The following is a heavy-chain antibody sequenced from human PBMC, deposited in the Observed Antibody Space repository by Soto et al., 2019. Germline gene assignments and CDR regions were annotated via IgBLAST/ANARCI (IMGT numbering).Heavy chain of an antibody. CDR2: IYHSGST. J-gene: IGHJ4*02. Sequence: SETLSLTCAVSGGSISSSNWWSWVRQPPGKGLEWIGEIYHSGSTNYNPSLKSRVTISVDKSKNQFSLKLSSVTAADTAVYYCARVAAPGDYYDSSGYYFDYWGQGTLVTVSS. D-gene: IGHD3-22*01. CDR3: ARVAAPGDYYDSSGYYFDY. CDR1: GGSISSSNW. V-gene: IGHV4-4*02.